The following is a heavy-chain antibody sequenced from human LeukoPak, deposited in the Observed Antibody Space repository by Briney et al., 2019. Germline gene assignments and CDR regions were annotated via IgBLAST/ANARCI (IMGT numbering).Heavy chain of an antibody. Sequence: PSETLSLTCTVSGGFISSSSYYWGWIRQPPGKGLEWIVSIYYSGSTYYHPTVKSRFTISVDTTNNVFTLKQSHGSAAGTAVYYCARDADTAMGQLHYWRQGTQVTVPS. CDR1: GGFISSSSYY. J-gene: IGHJ4*02. V-gene: IGHV4-39*06. CDR2: IYYSGST. D-gene: IGHD5-18*01. CDR3: ARDADTAMGQLHY.